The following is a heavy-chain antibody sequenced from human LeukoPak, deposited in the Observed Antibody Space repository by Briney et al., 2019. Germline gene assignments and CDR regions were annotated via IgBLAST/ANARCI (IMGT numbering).Heavy chain of an antibody. J-gene: IGHJ6*04. Sequence: PSETLSLTCAVYGGSFSGYYWSWIRQPPGKGLEWIGEINHSGSTNYNPSLKSRVTISVDTSKNQFSLKLSSVTAADTAVYYCARGRLARWLASYYYYGMDVWGKGTTVTVSS. CDR1: GGSFSGYY. CDR3: ARGRLARWLASYYYYGMDV. D-gene: IGHD6-19*01. CDR2: INHSGST. V-gene: IGHV4-34*01.